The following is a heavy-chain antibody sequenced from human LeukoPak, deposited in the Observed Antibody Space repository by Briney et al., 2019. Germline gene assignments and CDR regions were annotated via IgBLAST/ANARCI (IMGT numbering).Heavy chain of an antibody. CDR2: INPNSGDT. CDR1: GYTFNRHG. V-gene: IGHV1-2*02. J-gene: IGHJ4*02. CDR3: ARDGESSGSDDFDY. D-gene: IGHD1-26*01. Sequence: ASVKVSCKASGYTFNRHGISWARQAPGQGLEWMGWINPNSGDTKYAQKFQGRVTMTRDTSINTAYMELSRLRSDDTAVYYCARDGESSGSDDFDYWGQGTLVTVSS.